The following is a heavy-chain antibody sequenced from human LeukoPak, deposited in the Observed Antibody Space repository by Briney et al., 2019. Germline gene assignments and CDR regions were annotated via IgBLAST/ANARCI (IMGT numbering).Heavy chain of an antibody. V-gene: IGHV3-23*01. CDR2: ISGSGGST. J-gene: IGHJ5*02. CDR3: AKDDSAIAARPNWFDP. CDR1: GFTFSSYS. D-gene: IGHD6-6*01. Sequence: GESLRLSCAGSGFTFSSYSMNWVRQAPGKGLEWVSAISGSGGSTYYADSVKGRFTISRDNSKNTLYLQMNSLRAEDTAVYYCAKDDSAIAARPNWFDPWGQGTLVTVSS.